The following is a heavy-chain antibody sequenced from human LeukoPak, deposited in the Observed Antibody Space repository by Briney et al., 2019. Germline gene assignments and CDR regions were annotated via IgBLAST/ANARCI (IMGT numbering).Heavy chain of an antibody. D-gene: IGHD3-3*01. Sequence: ASVKVSCKASGYTFTSYHINWVRQAPGQGLEWMGWMNPNTGDTGYAQKFQGRVTMTRNTSISTAYMELSSLRSEDTAVYYCARLGLEWFHFYYMDVWGKGTTVIVSS. CDR3: ARLGLEWFHFYYMDV. V-gene: IGHV1-8*01. J-gene: IGHJ6*03. CDR1: GYTFTSYH. CDR2: MNPNTGDT.